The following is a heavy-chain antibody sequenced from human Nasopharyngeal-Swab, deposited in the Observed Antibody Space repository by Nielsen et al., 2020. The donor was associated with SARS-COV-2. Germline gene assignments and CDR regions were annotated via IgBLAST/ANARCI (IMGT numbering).Heavy chain of an antibody. CDR3: ARRFDYGDPLDY. J-gene: IGHJ4*02. Sequence: GESLKISCAASGFTFSSYAMHWVRQAPGKGLEWVAVIWYDGSNKYYADSVKGRFTISRDNSKNTLYLQMNSLRAEDTAVYYCARRFDYGDPLDYWGQGTLVTVSS. V-gene: IGHV3-33*08. D-gene: IGHD4-17*01. CDR1: GFTFSSYA. CDR2: IWYDGSNK.